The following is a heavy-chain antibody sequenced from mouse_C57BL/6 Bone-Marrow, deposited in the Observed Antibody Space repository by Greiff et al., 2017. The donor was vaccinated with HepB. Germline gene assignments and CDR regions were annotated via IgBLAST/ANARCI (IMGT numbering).Heavy chain of an antibody. CDR1: GFNIKDDY. CDR2: IDPENVDT. V-gene: IGHV14-4*01. CDR3: TTLYAMDY. Sequence: EVKLQESGAELVRPGASVKLSCTASGFNIKDDYMHWVKQRPEQGLEWIGWIDPENVDTEYASKFQGKATITADTASNTAYLQLSSLTSEDTAVNYWTTLYAMDYWGQGTSVTVSS. J-gene: IGHJ4*01.